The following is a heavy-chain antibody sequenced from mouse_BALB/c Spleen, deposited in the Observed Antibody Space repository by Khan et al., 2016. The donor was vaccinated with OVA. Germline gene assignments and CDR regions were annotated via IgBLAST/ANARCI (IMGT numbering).Heavy chain of an antibody. D-gene: IGHD1-1*01. J-gene: IGHJ2*01. V-gene: IGHV1S81*02. CDR1: GYTFTSYW. CDR2: TNPTNGRT. CDR3: ARIKKIVATYFDY. Sequence: VQLQQSGAGLVKAGASVKMSCKASGYTFTSYWMHWVKQRLGQGLEWFAETNPTNGRTYYNEKFKSKATLTVDKSSSTAYMLLSGPTFEDSAVYYCARIKKIVATYFDYWGQGTTLTVSS.